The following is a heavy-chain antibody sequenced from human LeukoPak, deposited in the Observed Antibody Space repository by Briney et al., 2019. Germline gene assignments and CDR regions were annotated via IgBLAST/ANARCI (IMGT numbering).Heavy chain of an antibody. D-gene: IGHD3-22*01. Sequence: GASVKVSCKPSGYTFYTYGITWVRQAPGQGLEWMGWISPYNGNTNYAQKFQGRVTITADKSTSTAYMELSSLRSEDTAVYYCARTTTGYDSSGYFDYWGQGTLVTISS. J-gene: IGHJ4*02. V-gene: IGHV1-18*01. CDR1: GYTFYTYG. CDR2: ISPYNGNT. CDR3: ARTTTGYDSSGYFDY.